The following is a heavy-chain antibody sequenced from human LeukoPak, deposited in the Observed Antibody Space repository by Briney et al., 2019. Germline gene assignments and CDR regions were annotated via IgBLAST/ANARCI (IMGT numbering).Heavy chain of an antibody. CDR2: ISGSGGNT. CDR1: GFTFSSYA. CDR3: AKTDYSSTSCYYYGMDV. V-gene: IGHV3-23*01. D-gene: IGHD2-2*01. J-gene: IGHJ6*02. Sequence: PGGSLRLSCAASGFTFSSYAMSWVRQAPGKGLEWVSVISGSGGNTYYADSVKGRFTISRDNSKNTLYLQMNSLRAEDTAAYYCAKTDYSSTSCYYYGMDVWGQGTTVTVSS.